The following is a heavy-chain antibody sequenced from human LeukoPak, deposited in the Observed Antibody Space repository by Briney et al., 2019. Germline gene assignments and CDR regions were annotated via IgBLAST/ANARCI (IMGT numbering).Heavy chain of an antibody. CDR3: ARSGYYYDSSGYVGSYYYYYMDV. J-gene: IGHJ6*03. CDR2: IYYSGST. Sequence: PSETLSLTCTVSGGSISSYHWSWIRQPPGKGLEWTGYIYYSGSTNYNPSLKSRVTISVDTSKNQFSLKLSSVTAADTAVYYCARSGYYYDSSGYVGSYYYYYMDVWGKGTTVTVSS. V-gene: IGHV4-59*01. CDR1: GGSISSYH. D-gene: IGHD3-22*01.